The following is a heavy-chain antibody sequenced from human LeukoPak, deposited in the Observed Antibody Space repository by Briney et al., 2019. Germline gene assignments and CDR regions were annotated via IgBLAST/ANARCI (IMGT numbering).Heavy chain of an antibody. V-gene: IGHV3-43*01. Sequence: PGGSLRLSCAASRFTFDDYIMHWVRQAPGKGLEWVSLISWDGETTYYADSVKGRFTISRENAKNSLYLQMNSLRAGDTAVYYCARVRKYSGYYSWYFDLWGRGTLVTVSS. CDR2: ISWDGETT. D-gene: IGHD5-12*01. CDR1: RFTFDDYI. J-gene: IGHJ2*01. CDR3: ARVRKYSGYYSWYFDL.